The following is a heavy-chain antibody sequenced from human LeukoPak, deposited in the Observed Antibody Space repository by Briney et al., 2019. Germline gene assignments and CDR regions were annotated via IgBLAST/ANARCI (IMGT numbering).Heavy chain of an antibody. CDR2: ISSSRSTI. CDR3: ARVTTSTIFGVVELKAVYSPDY. D-gene: IGHD3-3*01. V-gene: IGHV3-48*01. J-gene: IGHJ4*02. Sequence: GGFLRLSCAASGFTFSSYSMNWVRQAPGKGLEWVSYISSSRSTIYYADSVKGRFTISRDNAKNSLYLQMNSLRAEDTAVYYCARVTTSTIFGVVELKAVYSPDYWGQGTLVTVSS. CDR1: GFTFSSYS.